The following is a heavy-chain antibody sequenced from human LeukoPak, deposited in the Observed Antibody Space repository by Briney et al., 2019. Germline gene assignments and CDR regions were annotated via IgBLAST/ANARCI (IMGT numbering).Heavy chain of an antibody. D-gene: IGHD6-6*01. CDR1: GYSFTSYW. CDR2: IYPSDSDT. V-gene: IGHV5-51*01. Sequence: GESLKISCKGSGYSFTSYWIGWVRQMPGKGLEWMGIIYPSDSDTRYSPSFQGQVTISADKSISTAYLQWSSLKASDTAMYYCAIPSSSIAARRDYYYMDVWGKGTTVTVSS. J-gene: IGHJ6*03. CDR3: AIPSSSIAARRDYYYMDV.